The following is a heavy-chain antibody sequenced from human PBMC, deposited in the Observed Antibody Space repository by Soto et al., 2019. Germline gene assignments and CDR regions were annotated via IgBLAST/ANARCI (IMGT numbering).Heavy chain of an antibody. CDR2: IIPICGTA. CDR1: GGTFSSYA. J-gene: IGHJ6*02. V-gene: IGHV1-69*06. CDR3: ASSLAARPPYYDDYGMDV. D-gene: IGHD6-6*01. Sequence: QVQLVQSGAEVKKPGSSVKVSCKASGGTFSSYAISWVRQAPGQGLEWMGGIIPICGTANYAQKFQGRVTITAYKSTSTASRELSSLRSEDTAVYYCASSLAARPPYYDDYGMDVWGQGTTVTVSS.